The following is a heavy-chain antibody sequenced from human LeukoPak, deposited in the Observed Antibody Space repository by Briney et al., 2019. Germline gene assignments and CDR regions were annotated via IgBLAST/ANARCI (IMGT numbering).Heavy chain of an antibody. CDR2: IVVGSVNT. J-gene: IGHJ3*02. Sequence: SVKVSCKASGFTFTSAAVQWVRQARGQRLEWIGWIVVGSVNTNYAQKFQERVTITRDMSTSTAYMELSSLRSEDTAVYYCAADSSGYISNDAFDIWGQGTMVTVSS. CDR1: GFTFTSAA. D-gene: IGHD3-22*01. V-gene: IGHV1-58*01. CDR3: AADSSGYISNDAFDI.